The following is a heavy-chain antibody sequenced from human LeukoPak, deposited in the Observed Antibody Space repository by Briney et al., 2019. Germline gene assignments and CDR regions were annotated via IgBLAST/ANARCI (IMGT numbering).Heavy chain of an antibody. Sequence: ASVKVSCKASGYTFTGYYMHWVRQAPGQGLEWMGWINPNSGGTNHAQKFQGRVTMTRDTSISTAYMELSRLRSDDTAVYYCARGDWAGIAAAGTRRDYFDYWGQGTLVTVSS. CDR3: ARGDWAGIAAAGTRRDYFDY. V-gene: IGHV1-2*02. J-gene: IGHJ4*02. CDR1: GYTFTGYY. CDR2: INPNSGGT. D-gene: IGHD6-13*01.